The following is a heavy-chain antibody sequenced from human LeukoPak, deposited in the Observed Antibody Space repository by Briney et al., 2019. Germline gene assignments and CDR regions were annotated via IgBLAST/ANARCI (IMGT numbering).Heavy chain of an antibody. CDR3: ARQQYSDGYGGPGY. D-gene: IGHD5-18*01. CDR1: GYSFTSYW. Sequence: GESLKISCKGSGYSFTSYWIGGVRQVPGKCLEWVGSIYPGDSDNRYSPSFQGQVTISADKSISTAYLQWSSLEASDTAMYYCARQQYSDGYGGPGYWGQGTLVTVSS. CDR2: IYPGDSDN. J-gene: IGHJ4*02. V-gene: IGHV5-51*01.